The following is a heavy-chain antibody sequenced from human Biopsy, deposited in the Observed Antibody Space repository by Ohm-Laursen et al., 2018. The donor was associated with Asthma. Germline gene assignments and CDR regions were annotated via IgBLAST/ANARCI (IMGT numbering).Heavy chain of an antibody. CDR3: ARGYSGSDRIVYYYSGLEV. V-gene: IGHV1-69*13. Sequence: VPSVKASRKASGDSFSNYAISWGRQAPGQGLEWMGGLIPVLGTPDHAQMLEGRVTITADESTSTAYMELSSLSSEDTAVYYGARGYSGSDRIVYYYSGLEVWGQGTTVTVSS. CDR2: LIPVLGTP. D-gene: IGHD5-12*01. J-gene: IGHJ6*02. CDR1: GDSFSNYA.